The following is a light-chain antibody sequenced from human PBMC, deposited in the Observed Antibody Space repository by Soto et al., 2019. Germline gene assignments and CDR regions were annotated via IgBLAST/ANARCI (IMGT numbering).Light chain of an antibody. CDR1: QSLLYSDGNTY. J-gene: IGKJ1*01. V-gene: IGKV2-28*01. CDR2: FVS. Sequence: DIVMTQSPLSLPVAPGEPASISCRSSQSLLYSDGNTYLDWFLQKPGQSPQLLIYFVSSRASGVPDRFSGSGSGTDFTLTISRVEAEDVGVYFCMQDLQGPATFGHGTKVEIK. CDR3: MQDLQGPAT.